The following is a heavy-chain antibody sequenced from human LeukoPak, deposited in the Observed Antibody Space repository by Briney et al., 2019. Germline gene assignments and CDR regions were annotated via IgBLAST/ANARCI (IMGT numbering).Heavy chain of an antibody. D-gene: IGHD3-22*01. CDR3: AAAMYYYDSSGYSDY. Sequence: GTSVKVSCKASGFTFTSPAMQWVRQARGQRLEWIGWIVVGSGNTNYAQKFQERVTITRDMSTSTAYMELSSLRSEDTAVYYCAAAMYYYDSSGYSDYWGQGTLVTVSS. CDR2: IVVGSGNT. CDR1: GFTFTSPA. V-gene: IGHV1-58*02. J-gene: IGHJ4*02.